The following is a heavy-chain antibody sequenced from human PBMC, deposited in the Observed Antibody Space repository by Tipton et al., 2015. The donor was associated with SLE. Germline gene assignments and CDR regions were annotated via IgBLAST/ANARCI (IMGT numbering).Heavy chain of an antibody. CDR1: GGSISSTRYY. Sequence: TLSLTCTVSGGSISSTRYYWGWIRQPPGKGLEWIGGIFYSGSTFYNPSLKSRVTISIDTSKKQFSLRLTSVTVADRAIYYCARHLPVAGSYFDYWGQGTLVTVSS. CDR2: IFYSGST. D-gene: IGHD6-19*01. J-gene: IGHJ4*02. V-gene: IGHV4-39*01. CDR3: ARHLPVAGSYFDY.